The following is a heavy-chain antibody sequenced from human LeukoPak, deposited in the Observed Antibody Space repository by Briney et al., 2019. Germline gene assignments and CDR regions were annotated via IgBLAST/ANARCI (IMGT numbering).Heavy chain of an antibody. CDR1: GGTFSSYA. Sequence: ASVKVSCKASGGTFSSYAISWVRQAPGQGLEWMGGISAYNGNTNYAQKLQGRVTMTTDTSASTAYMELRSLRSDDTAVYYCARGWFGEGGMDVWGQGTTVTVSS. CDR2: ISAYNGNT. CDR3: ARGWFGEGGMDV. D-gene: IGHD3-10*01. J-gene: IGHJ6*02. V-gene: IGHV1-18*01.